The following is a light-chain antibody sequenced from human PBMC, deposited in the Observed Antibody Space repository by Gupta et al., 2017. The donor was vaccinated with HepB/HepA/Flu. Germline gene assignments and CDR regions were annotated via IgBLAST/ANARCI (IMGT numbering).Light chain of an antibody. CDR1: NSDY. CDR3: SSYTFTSTLVV. V-gene: IGLV2-14*01. J-gene: IGLJ2*01. CDR2: NVF. Sequence: QSALAQPASVFGSPGQSITISCTGTNSDYVSWYQQYPGKAPKLLLYNVFDRPSGVSHRFSGSKSGNTASLTISGLQAEDEANYYCSSYTFTSTLVVFGGGTHLTVL.